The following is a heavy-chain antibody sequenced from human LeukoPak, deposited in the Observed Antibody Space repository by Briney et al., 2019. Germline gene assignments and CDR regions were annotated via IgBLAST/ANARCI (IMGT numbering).Heavy chain of an antibody. Sequence: SVKVSCKASGGTFSSYAISWVRQAPGQRLEWMGGINPIFGTANYAQKFQGRVTITTDESTSTAYMELSSLRSEDTAVYYCARVYCSSTSCYPDYWGQGTLVTVSS. V-gene: IGHV1-69*05. CDR2: INPIFGTA. CDR3: ARVYCSSTSCYPDY. D-gene: IGHD2-2*01. J-gene: IGHJ4*02. CDR1: GGTFSSYA.